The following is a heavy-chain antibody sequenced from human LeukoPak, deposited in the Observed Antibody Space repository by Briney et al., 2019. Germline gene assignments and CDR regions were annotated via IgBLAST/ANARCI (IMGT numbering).Heavy chain of an antibody. V-gene: IGHV4-34*01. CDR1: GGSFSGYH. CDR3: ARGRHDITMIVVVMTSVSYYLDV. CDR2: INPSGST. D-gene: IGHD3-22*01. Sequence: SETLSLTCAVHGGSFSGYHWTWIRQSPGKGLEWIGDINPSGSTYYNPSLKSRLTISVDTSKNQFSLKLRSVSAADTAVYYCARGRHDITMIVVVMTSVSYYLDVWGKGTTVTVS. J-gene: IGHJ6*03.